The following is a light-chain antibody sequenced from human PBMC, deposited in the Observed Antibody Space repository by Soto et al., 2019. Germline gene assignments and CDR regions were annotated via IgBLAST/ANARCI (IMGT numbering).Light chain of an antibody. CDR1: QSISRW. J-gene: IGKJ1*01. CDR3: QQYNSYWT. V-gene: IGKV1-5*01. Sequence: DIRMTQSPSTLTASKGDRVTITCRASQSISRWLAWYQQKPGKAPKLLIHDASNLESGFPSRFSGSGSGTEFTLTFSSLQPDDFATYYCQQYNSYWTFGQGTKVDIK. CDR2: DAS.